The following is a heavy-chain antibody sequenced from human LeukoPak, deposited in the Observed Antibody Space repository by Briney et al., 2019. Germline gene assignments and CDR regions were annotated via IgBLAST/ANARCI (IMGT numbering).Heavy chain of an antibody. J-gene: IGHJ2*01. V-gene: IGHV3-48*03. CDR1: GFTFSSFE. Sequence: GGSLRLSCAASGFTFSSFERNWIRQAPGKGLEWVSYISSSGGTRYYADSVKGRFTISRDNAKNSLYLQMNSLRAEDTAVYYCARYSSDVGSFDLWGRGTLVTVSS. D-gene: IGHD5-12*01. CDR2: ISSSGGTR. CDR3: ARYSSDVGSFDL.